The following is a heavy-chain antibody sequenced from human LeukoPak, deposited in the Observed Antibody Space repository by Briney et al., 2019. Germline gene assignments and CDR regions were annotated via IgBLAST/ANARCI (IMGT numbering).Heavy chain of an antibody. Sequence: EASVKVSCKASGYTFTGYYMHWVRQAPGQGPEWMGWINPNSGGTVYAQKFQGRVTMTGDTSISTAYLDLSRLTSDDTAVYYCARVSSTIWGIDYWGQGTLVTVSS. CDR2: INPNSGGT. D-gene: IGHD6-13*01. V-gene: IGHV1-2*02. J-gene: IGHJ4*02. CDR1: GYTFTGYY. CDR3: ARVSSTIWGIDY.